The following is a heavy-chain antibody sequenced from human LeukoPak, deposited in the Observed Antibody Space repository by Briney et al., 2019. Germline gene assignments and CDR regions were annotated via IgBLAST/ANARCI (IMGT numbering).Heavy chain of an antibody. J-gene: IGHJ4*02. CDR2: IFSSGDA. CDR1: GGSISGYY. V-gene: IGHV4-4*07. D-gene: IGHD1-1*01. CDR3: ARLDSATDDDY. Sequence: KPSETLSLTCTVSGGSISGYYWGWIRQPAGKGLEWIGRIFSSGDATYNPSLKSRVTMSVDTSKNQFSLRLKSVTAADTAVYYCARLDSATDDDYWGQGTLVTVSS.